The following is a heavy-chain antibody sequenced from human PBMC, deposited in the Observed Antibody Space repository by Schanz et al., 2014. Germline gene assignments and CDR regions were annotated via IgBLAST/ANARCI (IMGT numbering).Heavy chain of an antibody. CDR2: ISANSGGT. J-gene: IGHJ6*02. V-gene: IGHV1-2*02. D-gene: IGHD2-2*01. Sequence: QVQLVQSGAEVKKPGASVKVSCKASGYTFTDYYIHWVRQAPGQGLEWMGWISANSGGTNYAQMFQGRVTMTTDTSISTAYMELSRLTSDDTAVYFCARERGRGYCSRTSCSKDYGMDVWGQGTTVTVSS. CDR3: ARERGRGYCSRTSCSKDYGMDV. CDR1: GYTFTDYY.